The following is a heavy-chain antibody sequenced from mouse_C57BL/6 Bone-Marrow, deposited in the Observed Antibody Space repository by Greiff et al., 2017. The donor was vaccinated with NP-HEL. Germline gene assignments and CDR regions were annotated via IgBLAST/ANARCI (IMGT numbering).Heavy chain of an antibody. CDR1: GFTFSSYA. CDR2: ISDGGSYT. CDR3: ARDRGLVTTGYYYAMDY. V-gene: IGHV5-4*01. Sequence: EVKVVESGGGLVKPGGSLKLSCAASGFTFSSYAMSWVRQTPEKRLEWVATISDGGSYTYSPDNVKGRFPISRDNAKNNLYLQMSHLKSEDTAMYYCARDRGLVTTGYYYAMDYWGQGTSVTVSS. J-gene: IGHJ4*01. D-gene: IGHD2-2*01.